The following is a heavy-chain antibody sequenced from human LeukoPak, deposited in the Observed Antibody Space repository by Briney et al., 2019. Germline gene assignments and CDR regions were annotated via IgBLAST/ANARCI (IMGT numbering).Heavy chain of an antibody. Sequence: GGSLRPSCAASGFTFSSYAMSWVRQAPGKGLEWVSAISGSGGSTYYADSVKGRFTISRDNSKNTLYLQMNSLRAEDTAVYYCAKVGYCSSTSCYKFDYWGQGTLVTVSS. D-gene: IGHD2-2*02. CDR3: AKVGYCSSTSCYKFDY. CDR1: GFTFSSYA. J-gene: IGHJ4*02. CDR2: ISGSGGST. V-gene: IGHV3-23*01.